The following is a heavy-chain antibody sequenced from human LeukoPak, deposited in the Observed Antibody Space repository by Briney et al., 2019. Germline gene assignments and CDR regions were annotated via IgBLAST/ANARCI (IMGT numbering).Heavy chain of an antibody. J-gene: IGHJ6*03. D-gene: IGHD6-6*01. Sequence: SVKVSCKASGGTFSSYAISWVRQAPGQGLEWMGGIIPIFGTANYAQKFQGRVTITTDESTSTAYMELSSLRSEDTAVYYCAKNRYSSSVRYYYMDVWGKGTTVTVSS. V-gene: IGHV1-69*05. CDR1: GGTFSSYA. CDR3: AKNRYSSSVRYYYMDV. CDR2: IIPIFGTA.